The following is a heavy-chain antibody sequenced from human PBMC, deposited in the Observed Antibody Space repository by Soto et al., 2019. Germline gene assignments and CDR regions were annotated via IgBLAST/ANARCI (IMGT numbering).Heavy chain of an antibody. J-gene: IGHJ6*03. CDR3: ARSPGYCSGGSCYRYYYYYMDV. Sequence: ASVKVSCQASGSTFTSYGISWVRQAPGQGLEWMGWISAYNGNTNYAQKLQGRVTMTTDTSTSTAYMELRSLRSDDTAVYYCARSPGYCSGGSCYRYYYYYMDVWGKGTTVTVSS. CDR1: GSTFTSYG. V-gene: IGHV1-18*01. CDR2: ISAYNGNT. D-gene: IGHD2-15*01.